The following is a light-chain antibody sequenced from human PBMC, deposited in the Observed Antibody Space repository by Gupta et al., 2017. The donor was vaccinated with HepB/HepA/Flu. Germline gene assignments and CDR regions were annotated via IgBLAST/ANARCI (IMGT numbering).Light chain of an antibody. CDR2: STN. V-gene: IGLV8-61*01. CDR1: SGSVSTGYY. Sequence: TGVTQEPSFAVDPGGTVTLTCGLSSGSVSTGYYPSWYQQTPGHAPRTLIYSTNTRSAGVPARFSGSIFGNKAALTITGAQEDDESTYYCVLYRCRGSWVFGGGTKLTVL. J-gene: IGLJ3*02. CDR3: VLYRCRGSWV.